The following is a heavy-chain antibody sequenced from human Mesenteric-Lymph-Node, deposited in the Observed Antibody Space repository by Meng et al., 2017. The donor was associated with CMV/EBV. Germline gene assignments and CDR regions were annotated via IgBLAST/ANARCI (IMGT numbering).Heavy chain of an antibody. J-gene: IGHJ6*02. Sequence: GGSLRLSCAASGFIFRTYEMNWVRQAPGKGLEWVAYISGSGRDTYYADSVKGRFTISRDDSENTLYLHLDSLRTEDTAVYYCARPTLYTYGFRSDHYYGMDVWGQGTTVTVSS. CDR2: ISGSGRDT. CDR1: GFIFRTYE. CDR3: ARPTLYTYGFRSDHYYGMDV. V-gene: IGHV3-48*03. D-gene: IGHD5-18*01.